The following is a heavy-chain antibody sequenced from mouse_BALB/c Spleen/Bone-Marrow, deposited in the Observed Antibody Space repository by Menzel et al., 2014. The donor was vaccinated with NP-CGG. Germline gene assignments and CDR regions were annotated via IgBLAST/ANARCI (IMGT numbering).Heavy chain of an antibody. CDR3: ESRGEYFDV. J-gene: IGHJ1*01. CDR1: GYSFTGYY. Sequence: EVQGVESGPELVKPGASVKISCKASGYSFTGYYMHWVKQSHGNSLDWIGYIYPYNGVSSYNQKFKGKATLTVDKSSSTAYTELRSLTSDDSAVYYCESRGEYFDVWGAGTTVTVSS. V-gene: IGHV1-31*01. CDR2: IYPYNGVS.